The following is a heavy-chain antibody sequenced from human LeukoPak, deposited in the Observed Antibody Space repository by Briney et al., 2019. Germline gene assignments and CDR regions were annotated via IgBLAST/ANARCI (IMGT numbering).Heavy chain of an antibody. CDR3: ARGKNYGYDY. D-gene: IGHD3-10*01. CDR1: RFIFSTYE. V-gene: IGHV3-48*03. Sequence: GGSLRLSCAASRFIFSTYEMNWLRQAPGKGLEWISYISSSVTTIYYADSVKARFTISRDNAKNSLYLQMNSLSAEDTAVYYCARGKNYGYDYWGQRALVTVSS. J-gene: IGHJ4*02. CDR2: ISSSVTTI.